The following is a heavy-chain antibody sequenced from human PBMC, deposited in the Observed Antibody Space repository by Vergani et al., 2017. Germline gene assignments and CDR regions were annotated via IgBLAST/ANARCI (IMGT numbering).Heavy chain of an antibody. V-gene: IGHV3-30*02. J-gene: IGHJ4*02. CDR1: GFTFNSYG. Sequence: QVQLVESGGGVVQPGGSLRLSCAASGFTFNSYGMHWVRQAPGKGLEWVASIRSDESRRYYGDSMEGPFTISRDNAKNSLYLQMNSLRAEDTAVYYCARERYRGAYGGNSFDYWGQGTLVTVSS. D-gene: IGHD4-23*01. CDR2: IRSDESRR. CDR3: ARERYRGAYGGNSFDY.